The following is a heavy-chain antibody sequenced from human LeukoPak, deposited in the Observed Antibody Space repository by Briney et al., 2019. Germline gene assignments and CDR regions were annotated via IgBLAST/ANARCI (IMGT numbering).Heavy chain of an antibody. V-gene: IGHV4-59*12. Sequence: SETLSLTCTVSGGSISSYYWSWIRQPPGKGLEWIGYIYYSGSTYYNPSLKSRVTISVDTSKNQFSLKLSSVTAADTAVYYCARGLTGRTNSHWFDPWGQGTLVTVSS. J-gene: IGHJ5*02. CDR3: ARGLTGRTNSHWFDP. CDR1: GGSISSYY. D-gene: IGHD3-9*01. CDR2: IYYSGST.